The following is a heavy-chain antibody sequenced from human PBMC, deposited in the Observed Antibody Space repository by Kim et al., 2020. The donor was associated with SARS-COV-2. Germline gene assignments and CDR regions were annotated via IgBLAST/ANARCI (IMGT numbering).Heavy chain of an antibody. V-gene: IGHV7-4-1*02. CDR3: ARDPAAGTFWFDP. J-gene: IGHJ5*02. D-gene: IGHD6-13*01. Sequence: YAQGFTGRFVFSLDTSVSTAYLQISSLKAEDTAVYYCARDPAAGTFWFDPWGQGTLVTVSS.